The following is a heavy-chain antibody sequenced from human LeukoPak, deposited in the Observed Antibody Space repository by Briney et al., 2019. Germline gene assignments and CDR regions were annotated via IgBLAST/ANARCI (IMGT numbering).Heavy chain of an antibody. V-gene: IGHV3-7*01. J-gene: IGHJ4*02. Sequence: GGSLRLSCAASGFTFSSYWMTWFRQAPGKGLEWVANIKQDGSEEYYVDSVKGRFTISRDNAKNSLYLQINSLRAEDTAVYYCARGGRYYFDNWGQGTLVTVSS. CDR1: GFTFSSYW. CDR2: IKQDGSEE. CDR3: ARGGRYYFDN. D-gene: IGHD3-10*01.